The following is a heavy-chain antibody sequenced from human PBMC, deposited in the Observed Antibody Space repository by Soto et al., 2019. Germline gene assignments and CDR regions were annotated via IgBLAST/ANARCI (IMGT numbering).Heavy chain of an antibody. CDR3: ARRKDMGNLVWLDT. V-gene: IGHV5-10-1*03. D-gene: IGHD2-15*01. CDR2: IDPSDSYT. J-gene: IGHJ5*02. Sequence: EVQLVQSGAEVKKPGESLRISCKGSGYTFTSFWITWVRQMPGKGLEWMGRIDPSDSYTRYSPSFEGHVTISVDRSITTAYLQWSSLKASDTAMYYCARRKDMGNLVWLDTWGQGTLVTVSS. CDR1: GYTFTSFW.